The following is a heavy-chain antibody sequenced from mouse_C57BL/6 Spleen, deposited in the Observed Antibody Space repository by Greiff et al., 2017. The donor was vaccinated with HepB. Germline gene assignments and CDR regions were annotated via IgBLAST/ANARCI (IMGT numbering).Heavy chain of an antibody. J-gene: IGHJ4*01. CDR2: IYPGDGDT. D-gene: IGHD1-1*01. CDR3: AREDGSSSDYYAMDY. CDR1: GYAFSSSW. V-gene: IGHV1-82*01. Sequence: VHLVESGPELVKPGASVMISCTASGYAFSSSWMNWVKQRPGKGLEWIGRIYPGDGDTNYNGTFKGKATLTADKASSTAYMRLSSLTSEDSAVYFCAREDGSSSDYYAMDYWGQGTSVTVAS.